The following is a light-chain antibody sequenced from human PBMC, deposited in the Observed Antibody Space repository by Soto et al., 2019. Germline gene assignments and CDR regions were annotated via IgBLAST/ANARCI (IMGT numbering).Light chain of an antibody. Sequence: QSVLTQPPSVSDAPRQRVTISCSGSSSNIGNNAVNWYQQLPGKAPKLLIYYDDLLPSGVSDRSSGSKSGTSASLAISGLKSEDEADYYCAAWDDSLNVVVFGGGTKLTVL. CDR2: YDD. J-gene: IGLJ2*01. V-gene: IGLV1-36*01. CDR3: AAWDDSLNVVV. CDR1: SSNIGNNA.